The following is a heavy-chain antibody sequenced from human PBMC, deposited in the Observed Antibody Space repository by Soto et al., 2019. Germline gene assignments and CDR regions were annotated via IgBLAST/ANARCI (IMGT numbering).Heavy chain of an antibody. CDR2: ISYDGSNK. Sequence: PGGSLRLSCAASGFTFSSYAMHWVRQAPGKGLEWVAVISYDGSNKYYADSVKGRFTISRDNSKNTLYLQMNSLRAEDTAVYYCARAYVFLERSPISFDSWGPGTLPTVS. CDR3: ARAYVFLERSPISFDS. D-gene: IGHD3-3*01. V-gene: IGHV3-30-3*01. CDR1: GFTFSSYA. J-gene: IGHJ4*02.